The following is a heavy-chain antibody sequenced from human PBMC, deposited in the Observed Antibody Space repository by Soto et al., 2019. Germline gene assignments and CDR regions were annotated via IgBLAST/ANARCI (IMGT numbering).Heavy chain of an antibody. CDR3: ARDQYSGYDFAL. J-gene: IGHJ5*02. CDR1: GASIAGGSYY. D-gene: IGHD5-12*01. CDR2: IPSRGKP. Sequence: QVQLRASGPGLVKPSQTLLLTCPVSGASIAGGSYYWSWLRQPPGKGLEWIGYIPSRGKPFYHPSLASRSIISSDTSKNRLSLQLTSVTAADTAVYCCARDQYSGYDFALWGQGTLVTVSS. V-gene: IGHV4-30-4*01.